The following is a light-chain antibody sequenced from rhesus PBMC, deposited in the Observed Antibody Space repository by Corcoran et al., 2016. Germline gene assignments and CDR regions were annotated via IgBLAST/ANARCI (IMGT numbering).Light chain of an antibody. CDR1: SSDIGGYNY. J-gene: IGLJ6*01. CDR2: GVS. CDR3: CSYTTSSTFV. Sequence: QSAPTQPPSVSGSPGQSVTISCTGTSSDIGGYNYVSWYQQHPGKAPKLMIYGVSNRPSGVSDRFSGSKSGNTASLSISGLQAEDEADYYCCSYTTSSTFVFGSGTKLTVL. V-gene: IGLV2S7*01.